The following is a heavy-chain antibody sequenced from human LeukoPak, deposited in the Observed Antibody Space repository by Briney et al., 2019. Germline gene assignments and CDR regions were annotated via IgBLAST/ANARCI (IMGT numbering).Heavy chain of an antibody. V-gene: IGHV1-46*01. CDR3: ARDQDSSGCTFDY. CDR1: GYTFTSYY. D-gene: IGHD3-22*01. CDR2: INPSGGST. J-gene: IGHJ4*02. Sequence: ASVKVSCKASGYTFTSYYMHWVRQAPGQGLEWMGIINPSGGSTSYAQKFQGRVTMTTDTSTSTAYMELRSLRSDDTAVYYCARDQDSSGCTFDYWGQGTLVTVSS.